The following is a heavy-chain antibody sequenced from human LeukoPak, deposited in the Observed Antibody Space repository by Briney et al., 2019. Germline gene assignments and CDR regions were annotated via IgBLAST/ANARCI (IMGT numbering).Heavy chain of an antibody. CDR3: AREYHSGYADY. Sequence: GGSLRLSCAASGFTFSSYEMNWVRQAPGKGLEWVSYISSSGSTIYYADSVKGRFTISRDNAKNSLCLQMNSLRAEDTAVYYCAREYHSGYADYWGQGTLVTVSS. CDR2: ISSSGSTI. V-gene: IGHV3-48*03. J-gene: IGHJ4*02. CDR1: GFTFSSYE. D-gene: IGHD5-12*01.